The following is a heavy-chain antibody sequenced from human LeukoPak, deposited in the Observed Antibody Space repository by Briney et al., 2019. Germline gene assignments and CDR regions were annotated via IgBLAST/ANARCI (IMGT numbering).Heavy chain of an antibody. V-gene: IGHV4-39*07. CDR3: AKDWAQTPGACDY. J-gene: IGHJ4*02. Sequence: NPSETLSLTCTVSGGSISSSSYYWGWIRQPPGKGLEWIGSIYYSGSTYYNPSLKSRVTISVDTSKNQFSLKLSSVTAADTAVYYCAKDWAQTPGACDYWGQGTLVTVSS. CDR1: GGSISSSSYY. D-gene: IGHD4-23*01. CDR2: IYYSGST.